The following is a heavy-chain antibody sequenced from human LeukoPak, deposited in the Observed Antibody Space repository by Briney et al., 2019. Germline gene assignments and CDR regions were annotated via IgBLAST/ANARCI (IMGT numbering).Heavy chain of an antibody. Sequence: GGSLRLSCATSGFTLSSYWMHWVRQAPGKGLEWVANIKQDGSEKYYVDSVKGRFTISRDNAKNSLYLQMNSLRAEDTAVYYCARAVWFGEIAPGAFDIWGQGTMVTVSS. V-gene: IGHV3-7*01. CDR3: ARAVWFGEIAPGAFDI. CDR1: GFTLSSYW. D-gene: IGHD3-10*01. CDR2: IKQDGSEK. J-gene: IGHJ3*02.